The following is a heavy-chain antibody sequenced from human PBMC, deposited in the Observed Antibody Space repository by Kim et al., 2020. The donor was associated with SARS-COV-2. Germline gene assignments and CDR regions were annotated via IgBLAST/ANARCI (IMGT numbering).Heavy chain of an antibody. CDR1: GFTFSSYA. J-gene: IGHJ4*02. CDR2: IYSGGSST. V-gene: IGHV3-23*03. CDR3: AKVGSSPTALHVSY. Sequence: GGSLRLSCAASGFTFSSYAMSWVRQAPGKGLEWVSVIYSGGSSTYYADSVKGRFTISRDNSKNTLYLQRNSLRAEDTAVYYCAKVGSSPTALHVSYWGQGTLVTVSS. D-gene: IGHD1-26*01.